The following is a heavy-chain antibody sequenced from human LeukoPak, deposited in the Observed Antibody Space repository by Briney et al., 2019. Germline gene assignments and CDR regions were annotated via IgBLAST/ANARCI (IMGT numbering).Heavy chain of an antibody. V-gene: IGHV3-23*01. CDR1: GFTFSSYA. J-gene: IGHJ4*02. Sequence: GGSLRLSCAASGFTFSSYAMSWVRQAPGKGLEWVSTISGCGSTTKYADSVKGRFTISRDNSKNTLYLQMNSLRVEDTAVYYCAKHEYCSGSSCYLDYWGQGTLVTVSS. CDR3: AKHEYCSGSSCYLDY. CDR2: ISGCGSTT. D-gene: IGHD2-15*01.